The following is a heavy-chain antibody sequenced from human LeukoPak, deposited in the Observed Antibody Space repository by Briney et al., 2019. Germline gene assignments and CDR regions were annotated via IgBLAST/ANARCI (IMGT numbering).Heavy chain of an antibody. J-gene: IGHJ4*02. CDR1: GFTFSSYS. D-gene: IGHD3-10*01. CDR3: AKGKNTGSYLSHVDY. Sequence: GGSLRLSCAASGFTFSSYSMNWVRQAPGKGLEWVSLITWDGGSTYYAGSVKGRFTISRDNSKNSLYLQMNSLRTEDTALYYCAKGKNTGSYLSHVDYWGQGTLVTVSS. CDR2: ITWDGGST. V-gene: IGHV3-43*01.